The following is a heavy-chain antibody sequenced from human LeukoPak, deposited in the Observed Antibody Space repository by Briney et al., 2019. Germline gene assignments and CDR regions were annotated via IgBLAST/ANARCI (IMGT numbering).Heavy chain of an antibody. V-gene: IGHV4-34*01. CDR1: GGSFSGYY. CDR3: ARTRGYCSGGSCQRPYYYYGMDV. Sequence: PSETLSLTCAVYGGSFSGYYWSWIRQPPGKGLEWIGEINHSGSTNYNPSLKSRVTISVDTSKNQFSLELSSVTAADTAVYYCARTRGYCSGGSCQRPYYYYGMDVWGQGTTVTVSS. CDR2: INHSGST. D-gene: IGHD2-15*01. J-gene: IGHJ6*02.